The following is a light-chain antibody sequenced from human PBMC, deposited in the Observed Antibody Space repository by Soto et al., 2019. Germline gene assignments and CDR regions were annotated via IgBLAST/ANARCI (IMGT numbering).Light chain of an antibody. CDR1: QSVSNN. CDR2: DAS. J-gene: IGKJ1*01. V-gene: IGKV3-15*01. Sequence: ILMTQSPATLSVYPGDRATLSCRASQSVSNNLAWYQHKPGQAPRLLIYDASNRATGIPARFSGSGSGTEFTLTISGLQSEDFAVYYCQQYNIWPPWTFGQGTKVEVK. CDR3: QQYNIWPPWT.